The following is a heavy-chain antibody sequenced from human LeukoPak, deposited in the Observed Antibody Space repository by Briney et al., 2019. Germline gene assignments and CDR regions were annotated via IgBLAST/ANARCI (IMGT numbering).Heavy chain of an antibody. CDR1: GFTFSSYG. J-gene: IGHJ4*02. CDR3: AKDLPYYDFWSGSPGGYFDY. D-gene: IGHD3-3*01. V-gene: IGHV3-30*02. Sequence: PGGSLRLSCAASGFTFSSYGMHWVRQAPGKGLEWVAFIRYDGSNKYYADSVKGRFTISRDNSKNTLYLQMNSLRAEDTAVYYCAKDLPYYDFWSGSPGGYFDYWGQGTLVTVSS. CDR2: IRYDGSNK.